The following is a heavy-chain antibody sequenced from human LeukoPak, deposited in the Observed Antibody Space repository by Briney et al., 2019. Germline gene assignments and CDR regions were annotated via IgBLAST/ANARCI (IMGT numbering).Heavy chain of an antibody. Sequence: PGGSLRLSYAASGFTFTSYWMSWVRQAPGKGPEWMAHINQDLSETYYVDSVRGRLSIARDNAKNSVYLQMNGLRAEDTAVYYCARDPSRGYNYGYGDYWGQGTLVTVSS. J-gene: IGHJ4*02. V-gene: IGHV3-7*01. CDR2: INQDLSET. CDR3: ARDPSRGYNYGYGDY. CDR1: GFTFTSYW. D-gene: IGHD5-18*01.